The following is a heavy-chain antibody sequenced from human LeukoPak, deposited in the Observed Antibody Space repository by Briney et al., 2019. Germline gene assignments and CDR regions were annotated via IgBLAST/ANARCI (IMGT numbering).Heavy chain of an antibody. CDR2: IHPGRGDT. CDR1: GYTFTDHY. Sequence: ASAKVSCKALGYTFTDHYFRWLRQGPRQRIEWMGWIHPGRGDTNIAQKFQGRVSLTRDMSISTAYMELSRLTSDDTAVYYCARDHNWGPDYWGQGTLVSVSS. CDR3: ARDHNWGPDY. D-gene: IGHD7-27*01. V-gene: IGHV1-2*02. J-gene: IGHJ4*02.